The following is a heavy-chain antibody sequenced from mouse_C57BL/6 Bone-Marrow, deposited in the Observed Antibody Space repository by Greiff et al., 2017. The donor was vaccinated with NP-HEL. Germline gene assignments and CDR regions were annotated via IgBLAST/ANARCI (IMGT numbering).Heavy chain of an antibody. D-gene: IGHD1-1*01. CDR3: ARVITTVVGYFDV. CDR2: ISYSGST. CDR1: GYSITSDY. V-gene: IGHV3-8*01. Sequence: EVKLMESGPGLAKPSQTLSLPCSVTGYSITSDYWNWIRKFPGNKLEYMGFISYSGSTYYNPSLNSRISITRDTSKNQYYLQLTSVTTEDTATYYCARVITTVVGYFDVWGTGTTVTVSS. J-gene: IGHJ1*03.